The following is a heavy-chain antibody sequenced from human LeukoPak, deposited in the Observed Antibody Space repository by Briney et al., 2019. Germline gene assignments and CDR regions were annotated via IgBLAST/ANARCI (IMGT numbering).Heavy chain of an antibody. V-gene: IGHV1-2*02. D-gene: IGHD6-13*01. J-gene: IGHJ4*02. CDR2: INPNSGGT. Sequence: ASVKVSCKPSGYTFTGYYMHWVRPAPGQGLEGMGWINPNSGGTNYAQKFQGRVTMTRDTSISTAYMELSRLRSDDTAVYYCAGEIAAAVDYWGQGTLVTVSS. CDR3: AGEIAAAVDY. CDR1: GYTFTGYY.